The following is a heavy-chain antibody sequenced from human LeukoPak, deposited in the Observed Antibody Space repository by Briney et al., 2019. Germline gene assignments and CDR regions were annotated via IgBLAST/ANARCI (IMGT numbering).Heavy chain of an antibody. J-gene: IGHJ5*02. CDR2: IYYSGST. CDR3: AAGPGNWFDP. D-gene: IGHD2-8*02. Sequence: SETLSLTCTVSGGSISSGDDYWRWIRQPRGKGLEWIGYIYYSGSTYYNPSLKSRVTISVDTSKNQFSLKLSSVTAADTAVYYCAAGPGNWFDPWGQGTLVTVSS. CDR1: GGSISSGDDY. V-gene: IGHV4-30-4*08.